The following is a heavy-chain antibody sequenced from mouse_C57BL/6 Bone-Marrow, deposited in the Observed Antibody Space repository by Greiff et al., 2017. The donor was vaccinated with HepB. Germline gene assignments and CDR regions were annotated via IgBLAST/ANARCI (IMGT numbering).Heavy chain of an antibody. CDR2: IDPSDSYT. V-gene: IGHV1-69*01. Sequence: QVQLQQPGAELVRPGSSVKLSCKASGYTFTSYWMHWVKQRPGQGLEWIGEIDPSDSYTNYNQKFKGKSTLTVDKSSSTAYMQLSSLTSEDSAVYYCARLGYDYDRGFAYWGQGTLVTVSA. CDR1: GYTFTSYW. D-gene: IGHD2-4*01. CDR3: ARLGYDYDRGFAY. J-gene: IGHJ3*01.